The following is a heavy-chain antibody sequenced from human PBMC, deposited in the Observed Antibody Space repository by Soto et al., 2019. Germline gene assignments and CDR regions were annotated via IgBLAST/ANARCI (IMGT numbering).Heavy chain of an antibody. Sequence: QITLKESGPPLVKPTQTLTLTCTFSGFSLSSTRMAVGWIRQPPGKALEWLALIYWDDDKRYSPFLKSRLTNPKDTSKNQVVLTMANRDPVDTARYYCAHIVVAGLGYYFDYWGQGTLVTVSS. CDR1: GFSLSSTRMA. CDR2: IYWDDDK. CDR3: AHIVVAGLGYYFDY. J-gene: IGHJ4*02. D-gene: IGHD6-19*01. V-gene: IGHV2-5*02.